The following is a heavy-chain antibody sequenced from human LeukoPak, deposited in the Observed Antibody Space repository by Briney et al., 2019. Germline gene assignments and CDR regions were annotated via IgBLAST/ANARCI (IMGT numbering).Heavy chain of an antibody. J-gene: IGHJ5*02. D-gene: IGHD2-2*01. CDR3: ASSTLPYLADR. CDR1: GQSITTYR. Sequence: SEALSLTCSVSGQSITTYRWSWIRQSAAKGLEWMGRIDEDGTTTYNPSLRGRVSVSADTSNNQVSLKLKFVTAADAAVYYCASSTLPYLADRWGQGTLVSVSS. V-gene: IGHV4-4*07. CDR2: IDEDGTT.